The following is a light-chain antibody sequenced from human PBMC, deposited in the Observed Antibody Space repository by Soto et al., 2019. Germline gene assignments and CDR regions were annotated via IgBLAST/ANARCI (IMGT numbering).Light chain of an antibody. J-gene: IGKJ4*01. Sequence: DIVLTRSPATLSLSPGERATLSCRASQSVSRYLAWYQQKPGQAPRLLIYDASNRATGIPARFSGSGSGTDFTLTISSLEPEDFAAYYCHLRSNWPFLTFGGGTKLEIK. CDR1: QSVSRY. CDR3: HLRSNWPFLT. CDR2: DAS. V-gene: IGKV3-11*01.